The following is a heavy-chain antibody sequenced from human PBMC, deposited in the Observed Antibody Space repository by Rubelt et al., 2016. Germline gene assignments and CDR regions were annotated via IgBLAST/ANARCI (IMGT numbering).Heavy chain of an antibody. D-gene: IGHD6-6*01. CDR2: IYYSGST. CDR3: ARAYSSSSELDY. J-gene: IGHJ4*02. CDR1: GGSISSSSYY. V-gene: IGHV4-39*01. Sequence: QLQLQESGPGLVKPSETLSLTCTVSGGSISSSSYYWGWIRQPPGKGLEWIGSIYYSGSTYYNPSPKSRVTISVDTSKNQCSLELSSVTAAETAVYYWARAYSSSSELDYWGQGTLVTVSS.